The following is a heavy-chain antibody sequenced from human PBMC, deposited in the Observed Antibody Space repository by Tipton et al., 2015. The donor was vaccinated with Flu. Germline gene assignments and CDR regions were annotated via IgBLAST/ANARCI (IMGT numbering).Heavy chain of an antibody. J-gene: IGHJ4*02. CDR1: SGSIRSTNYF. CDR2: IYPSGTT. Sequence: TLSLTCTVSSGSIRSTNYFCAWIRQPPGKRLELIGSIYPSGTTYYNPSLKSRVTISDDTSKSQFSLKLRSVTAADTAVYYCARLSYYDVDLKNFYFDYWGQGALVTVSS. D-gene: IGHD3-10*02. CDR3: ARLSYYDVDLKNFYFDY. V-gene: IGHV4-39*01.